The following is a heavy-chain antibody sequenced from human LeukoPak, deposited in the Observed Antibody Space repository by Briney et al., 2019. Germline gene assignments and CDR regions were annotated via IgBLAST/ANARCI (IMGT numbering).Heavy chain of an antibody. V-gene: IGHV3-49*04. D-gene: IGHD3-10*01. CDR1: GFTFGDYA. Sequence: PGGSLRLSCTASGFTFGDYAMSWVRQAPGKGLEWVGFIRSKAYGGTTEYAASVKGRFTISRDDSKSIAYLQMNSLKTEDTAVYYCTRKGVYGSGSPDYWGQGTLVTVSS. CDR2: IRSKAYGGTT. CDR3: TRKGVYGSGSPDY. J-gene: IGHJ4*02.